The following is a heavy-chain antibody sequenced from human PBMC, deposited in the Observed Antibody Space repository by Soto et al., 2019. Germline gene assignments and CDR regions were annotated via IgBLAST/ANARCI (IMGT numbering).Heavy chain of an antibody. D-gene: IGHD3-9*01. CDR2: ISYDGSNK. Sequence: QVQLVESGGGVVQPGRSLRLSCAASGFTFSSYGMHWVRQAPGKGLEWVAVISYDGSNKYYADSVKGRFTISRDNSKNTLYLQMNSLRAEDTAVYYCARDGARYYDILTGYTLDYWGQGTLVTVSS. V-gene: IGHV3-30*03. J-gene: IGHJ4*02. CDR3: ARDGARYYDILTGYTLDY. CDR1: GFTFSSYG.